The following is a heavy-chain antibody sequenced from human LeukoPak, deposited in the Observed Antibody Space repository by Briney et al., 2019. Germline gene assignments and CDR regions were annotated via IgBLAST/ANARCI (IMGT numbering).Heavy chain of an antibody. CDR3: ARFRAGVGEPYGDY. CDR1: GYTFTSYG. J-gene: IGHJ4*02. V-gene: IGHV1-18*01. Sequence: ASVKVSCKASGYTFTSYGISWVRQAPGQGLEWMGCISAYNGNTNYAQKLQGRVTMTTDTSMSTAYMELRSLRSDDTAVYYCARFRAGVGEPYGDYWGQGTLVTVSS. CDR2: ISAYNGNT. D-gene: IGHD3-10*01.